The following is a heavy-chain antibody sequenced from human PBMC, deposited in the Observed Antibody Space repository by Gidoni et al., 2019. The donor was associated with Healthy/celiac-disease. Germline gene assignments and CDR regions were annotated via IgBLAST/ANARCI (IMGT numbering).Heavy chain of an antibody. D-gene: IGHD1-1*01. CDR1: VSTFASYE. V-gene: IGHV1-8*01. CDR3: ARGWAYWNSFDY. CDR2: MHPNSGYT. J-gene: IGHJ4*02. Sequence: VRLVQSGPQVKKPGASVKACCTASVSTFASYEIIWVRQATGQGLEWMGWMHPNSGYTAYAQEFQGSVTMTSNTTINTAYMELSSLRSEVTAVYCGARGWAYWNSFDYWGQGTLVTVSS.